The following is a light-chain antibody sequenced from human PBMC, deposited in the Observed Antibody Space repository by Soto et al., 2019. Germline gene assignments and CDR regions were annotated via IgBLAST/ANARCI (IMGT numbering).Light chain of an antibody. CDR3: QQYNSYSWT. CDR1: QGISSY. Sequence: IHLTLAPSFLSASVGDRVTITFLASQGISSYLSWYQQKPGKAPKLLIYASSTLQSGVPSRFSGSGSGTEFTLTISSLQPDDFATYYCQQYNSYSWTFGQGTKVDI. CDR2: ASS. V-gene: IGKV1-9*01. J-gene: IGKJ1*01.